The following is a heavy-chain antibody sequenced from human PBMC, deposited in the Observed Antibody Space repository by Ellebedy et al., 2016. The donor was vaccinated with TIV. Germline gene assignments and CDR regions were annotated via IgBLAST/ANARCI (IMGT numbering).Heavy chain of an antibody. CDR3: ARSGADYSPFEY. CDR2: ISFSSNYI. Sequence: GGSLRLXXAGSEFTFNGYSMNWVRQAPGKGLEWVSSISFSSNYIYYADSVKGRFTISRDNAKGSLYLQMNSLRAEDTAVYFCARSGADYSPFEYWGQGTLVTVSS. V-gene: IGHV3-21*01. D-gene: IGHD4/OR15-4a*01. J-gene: IGHJ4*02. CDR1: EFTFNGYS.